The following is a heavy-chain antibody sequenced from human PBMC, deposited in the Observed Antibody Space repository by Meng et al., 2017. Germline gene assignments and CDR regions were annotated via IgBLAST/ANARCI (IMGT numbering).Heavy chain of an antibody. Sequence: QLGEAGGGFVEPGGSLRLSCAASGFTFSNAWRTWVRQAPGKGLEWIGRMKSNVDGGTVDYAAAVKGRFFISRDDSENTFYLQMNSLKTEDTAVYYCSGHVDYWGHGTLVTVSS. V-gene: IGHV3-15*01. CDR1: GFTFSNAW. CDR2: MKSNVDGGTV. CDR3: SGHVDY. J-gene: IGHJ4*01.